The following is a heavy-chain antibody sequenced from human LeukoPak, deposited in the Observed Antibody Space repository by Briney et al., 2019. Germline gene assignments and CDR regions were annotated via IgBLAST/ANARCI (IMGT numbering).Heavy chain of an antibody. CDR1: GDSINRYF. D-gene: IGHD1-7*01. CDR2: IYTSGST. J-gene: IGHJ4*02. Sequence: SETLSLTCTVSGDSINRYFWSWIRQPAGKGLEWIGRIYTSGSTNYNPSLKSRVTMSVDTSKNQFSLKLSSVTAADTAVYYCARLTSDNWNYGDYWGQGTLVTVSS. V-gene: IGHV4-4*07. CDR3: ARLTSDNWNYGDY.